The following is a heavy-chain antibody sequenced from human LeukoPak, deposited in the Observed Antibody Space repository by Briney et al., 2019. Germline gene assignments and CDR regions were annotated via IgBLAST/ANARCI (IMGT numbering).Heavy chain of an antibody. V-gene: IGHV5-51*01. CDR2: IFPGDSDT. CDR3: ATSESQTKFDY. CDR1: VYSFTTYW. D-gene: IGHD1/OR15-1a*01. J-gene: IGHJ4*02. Sequence: GESLKISGKGSVYSFTTYWIGWVRQMRGKGLEWMGIIFPGDSDTIYNPSFQGQVTISADKSINTAYLQWSRLKASAPAMYFCATSESQTKFDYWGQGTQVIVSS.